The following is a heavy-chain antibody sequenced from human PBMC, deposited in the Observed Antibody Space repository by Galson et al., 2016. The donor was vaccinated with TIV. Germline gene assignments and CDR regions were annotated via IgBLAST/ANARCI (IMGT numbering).Heavy chain of an antibody. V-gene: IGHV3-11*01. CDR2: INYGGSPK. D-gene: IGHD1-26*01. CDR1: GLTLSDYY. J-gene: IGHJ6*02. Sequence: SLRLSCAASGLTLSDYYMTWIRQAPGQGLQWLSYINYGGSPKYDADSMKGRLTISRDIAKNSIYLDMSSLTADDTAVYYCARYSGRYYALDVWGQGTTVTVSS. CDR3: ARYSGRYYALDV.